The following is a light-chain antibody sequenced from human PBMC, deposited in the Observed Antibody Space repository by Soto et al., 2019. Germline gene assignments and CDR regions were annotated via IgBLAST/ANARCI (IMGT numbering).Light chain of an antibody. J-gene: IGLJ1*01. CDR2: DVS. CDR1: SGDIGDYNY. CDR3: CPYTRSGTLI. Sequence: QSALTQPASVSGSPGQSITISCVGTSGDIGDYNYVSWYQQHPGKVPKVIIYDVSNRPSGVSYRFSCTKSGNTASLTVSGLQAEDEADYYCCPYTRSGTLIFGTGTRSPS. V-gene: IGLV2-14*01.